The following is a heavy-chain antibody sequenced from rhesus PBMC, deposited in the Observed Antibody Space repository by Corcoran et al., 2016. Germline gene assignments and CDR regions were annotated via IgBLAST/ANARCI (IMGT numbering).Heavy chain of an antibody. Sequence: QVQLQESGPGLVKPSETLSLTCAVSGGSISSGYSYWSWIRQPPGKGLEWIGYSTYSGSTSYNPSLKSRVTISRDTSKNQFSLKLSSMTAADTAVYYCARAGMIVVSSFDYWGQGVLVTVSS. D-gene: IGHD3-28*01. CDR2: STYSGST. CDR1: GGSISSGYSY. CDR3: ARAGMIVVSSFDY. J-gene: IGHJ4*01. V-gene: IGHV4-122*02.